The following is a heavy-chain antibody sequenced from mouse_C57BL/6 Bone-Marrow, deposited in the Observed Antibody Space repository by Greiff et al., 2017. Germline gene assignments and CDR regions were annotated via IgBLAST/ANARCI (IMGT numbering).Heavy chain of an antibody. Sequence: VHVKQSGAELVRPGASVKLSCTASGFNIKDDYMHWVKQRPEQGLEWIGWIDPENGDTEYASKFQGKATITADTSSNTAYLQLSSLTSEDTAVYYCTRNDGYYRAWFAYWGQGTLVTVSA. J-gene: IGHJ3*01. CDR3: TRNDGYYRAWFAY. D-gene: IGHD2-3*01. V-gene: IGHV14-4*01. CDR1: GFNIKDDY. CDR2: IDPENGDT.